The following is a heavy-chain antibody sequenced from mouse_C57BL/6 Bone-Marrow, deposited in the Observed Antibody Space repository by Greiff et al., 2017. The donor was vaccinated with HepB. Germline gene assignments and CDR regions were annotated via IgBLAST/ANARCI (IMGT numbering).Heavy chain of an antibody. CDR1: GYTFTSYG. CDR2: IYPRSGNT. V-gene: IGHV1-81*01. CDR3: ARFYYGSSYRLAY. J-gene: IGHJ3*01. D-gene: IGHD1-1*01. Sequence: QVQLQQSGAELARPGASVKLSCKASGYTFTSYGISWVKQRTGQGLEWIGEIYPRSGNTYYNEKFKGKATLTADKSSSTAYMELRSLTSEDSAVYFCARFYYGSSYRLAYWGQGTLVTVSA.